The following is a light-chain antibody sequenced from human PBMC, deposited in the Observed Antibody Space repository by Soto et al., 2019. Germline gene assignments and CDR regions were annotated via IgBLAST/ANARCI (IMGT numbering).Light chain of an antibody. V-gene: IGLV2-14*03. J-gene: IGLJ2*01. CDR1: SSDVGGYNY. CDR3: SSYTRSSTL. CDR2: DVT. Sequence: QSALTQPASVSGSPGQSITISCTGISSDVGGYNYVSWYQQHPGQAPKRIIYDVTYRPSGISNRFSGSKSGNTASLTISGLLAEDEAYYYCSSYTRSSTLFGGGTKLTVL.